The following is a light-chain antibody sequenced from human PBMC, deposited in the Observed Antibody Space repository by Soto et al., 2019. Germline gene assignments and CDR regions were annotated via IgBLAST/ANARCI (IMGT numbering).Light chain of an antibody. J-gene: IGKJ1*01. CDR2: DAS. Sequence: DIETTQSPSTLSASVGDRFTITCRASQTISSWLAWYQQKPGKAPKLLIYDASSLESGVPSRFSGSGSGTEFTLTISSLQPDDFATYYCQQYNIYWTFGQGTKVDI. V-gene: IGKV1-5*01. CDR1: QTISSW. CDR3: QQYNIYWT.